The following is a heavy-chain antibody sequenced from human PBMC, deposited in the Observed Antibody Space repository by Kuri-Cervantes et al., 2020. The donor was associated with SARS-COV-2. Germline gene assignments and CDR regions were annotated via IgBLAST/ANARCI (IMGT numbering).Heavy chain of an antibody. V-gene: IGHV4-4*07. Sequence: SETLSLTCTVSGGSISSYYWSWIRQPAGKGLEWIGRIYTSGSTNYNPSLKSRVTISVDTSKNQFSLKLSSVTAADTAVYYCARAAVVVPAAIVFTYNWFDPWGQGTLVTVSS. CDR2: IYTSGST. J-gene: IGHJ5*02. CDR3: ARAAVVVPAAIVFTYNWFDP. CDR1: GGSISSYY. D-gene: IGHD2-2*02.